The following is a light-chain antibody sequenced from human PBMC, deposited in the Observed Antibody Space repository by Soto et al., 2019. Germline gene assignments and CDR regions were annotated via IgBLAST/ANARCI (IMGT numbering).Light chain of an antibody. Sequence: EIVMSQSPVTLSLSPGERATLAXRGSQNINRNLPWYQQRPGQXTRLLXXGPXTRATGIPARFSGSGSGKEFTLTISSLQSEAFAVYYCQQYNNGPPSTFGQGTRLEIK. J-gene: IGKJ5*01. V-gene: IGKV3-15*01. CDR3: QQYNNGPPST. CDR1: QNINRN. CDR2: GPX.